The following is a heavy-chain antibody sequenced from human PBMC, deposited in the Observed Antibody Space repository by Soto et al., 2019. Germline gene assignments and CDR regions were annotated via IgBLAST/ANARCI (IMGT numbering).Heavy chain of an antibody. J-gene: IGHJ4*02. D-gene: IGHD6-19*01. Sequence: EVQLVESGGGLVQPGGSLRLSCVASGFTFSSYSMNWVRQAPGKGLEWVSYISSSSSTIYYADSVKGRFTISRDNAKNSLYLQMNSLRDEDTAVYYCARYSSGWYGGFDYWGQGTLVTVSS. V-gene: IGHV3-48*02. CDR1: GFTFSSYS. CDR3: ARYSSGWYGGFDY. CDR2: ISSSSSTI.